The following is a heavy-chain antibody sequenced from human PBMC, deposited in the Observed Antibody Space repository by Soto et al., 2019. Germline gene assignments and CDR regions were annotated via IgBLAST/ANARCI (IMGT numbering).Heavy chain of an antibody. V-gene: IGHV4-4*07. CDR2: IYSSGAT. CDR3: ARGPFCGNDCYFDV. J-gene: IGHJ4*02. Sequence: SETLSLTCTVAGGSISGFYWSWVRQPAGKGLEWIGRIYSSGATKYNPSLRNRVTMSVDTSTDQYSLNLASMTAADTVVYFCARGPFCGNDCYFDVWGQGTQVTVSS. D-gene: IGHD2-21*02. CDR1: GGSISGFY.